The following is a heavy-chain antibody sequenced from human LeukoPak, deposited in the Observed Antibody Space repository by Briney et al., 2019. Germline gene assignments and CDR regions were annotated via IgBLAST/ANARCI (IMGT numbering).Heavy chain of an antibody. V-gene: IGHV3-66*01. CDR3: AKDRGRVYDSSGYGGLDY. J-gene: IGHJ4*02. CDR1: GFTVSRDY. Sequence: PGGSLRLSCAASGFTVSRDYMSWVRQAPGKGLEWVSFIYSDGTTFYADSVKGRFTISRDNSKNTLYLQMNSLRAEDTAVYYCAKDRGRVYDSSGYGGLDYWGQGTLVTVSS. D-gene: IGHD3-22*01. CDR2: IYSDGTT.